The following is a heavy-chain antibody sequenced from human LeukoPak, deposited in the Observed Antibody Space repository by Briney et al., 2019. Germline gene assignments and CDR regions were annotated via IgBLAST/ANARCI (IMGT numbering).Heavy chain of an antibody. CDR2: INHSGRT. CDR1: GGSFSDYY. J-gene: IGHJ4*02. D-gene: IGHD3/OR15-3a*01. V-gene: IGHV4-34*01. Sequence: PSETLSLTCAVYGGSFSDYYWTWIRQPPGKGLEWIGHINHSGRTNYKPSLKSRVTISVDTSKNQFSLILRSVTAADTAVYYCARGHSTMAGLNWGQGTLVTVSS. CDR3: ARGHSTMAGLN.